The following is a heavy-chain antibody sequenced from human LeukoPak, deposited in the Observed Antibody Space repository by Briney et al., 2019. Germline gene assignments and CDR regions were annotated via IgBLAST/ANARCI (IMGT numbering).Heavy chain of an antibody. CDR3: AREVLTGEMATINYFDY. Sequence: PSETLSLTCTVSGGSISSYYWSWVRQPAGKGLEWIGRIYTSGSTNYNPSLKSRVTMSVDTSKNQFSLKLSSVTAADTAAYYCAREVLTGEMATINYFDYWGQGTLVTVSS. D-gene: IGHD5-12*01. CDR1: GGSISSYY. J-gene: IGHJ4*02. V-gene: IGHV4-4*07. CDR2: IYTSGST.